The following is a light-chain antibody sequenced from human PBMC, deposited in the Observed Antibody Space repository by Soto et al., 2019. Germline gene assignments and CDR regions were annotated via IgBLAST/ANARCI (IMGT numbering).Light chain of an antibody. J-gene: IGKJ2*03. Sequence: EIVLMQSPGTLSLSPGDRVTLSCRASQSVSRSHLAWYQQRPGQAPRLLIYGASSRATGIADRFSGSGSGTDFTLTISRLEPEDFAVYFCQQYGNSPPFSFGQGTKLEIK. CDR3: QQYGNSPPFS. CDR2: GAS. V-gene: IGKV3-20*01. CDR1: QSVSRSH.